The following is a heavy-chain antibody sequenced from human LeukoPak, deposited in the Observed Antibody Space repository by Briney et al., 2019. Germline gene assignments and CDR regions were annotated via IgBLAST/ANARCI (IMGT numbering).Heavy chain of an antibody. Sequence: GGSLRLSCAASGFTFSSYEMNWVRQAPGKGLEWVSYISSSGSTIYYADSVKGRFTISRDNAKNSLYLQMNSLRAEDTAVYYCAREWQQLVDYWGQGTLVTVSS. CDR1: GFTFSSYE. D-gene: IGHD6-13*01. CDR2: ISSSGSTI. CDR3: AREWQQLVDY. J-gene: IGHJ4*02. V-gene: IGHV3-48*03.